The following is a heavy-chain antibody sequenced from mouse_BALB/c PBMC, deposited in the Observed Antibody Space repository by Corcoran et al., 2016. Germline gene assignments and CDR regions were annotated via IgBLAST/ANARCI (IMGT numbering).Heavy chain of an antibody. Sequence: EVQLQQSGAELVKPGASVKLSCTASGFNIKDTYMHWVKQRPEQGLEWIGRIDPANGNTKYDPKFQGKATITADTSSNTPYLQLSSLTSEDTAVYYCARWDWYFAVWGAGTTVTVSS. J-gene: IGHJ1*01. CDR2: IDPANGNT. CDR1: GFNIKDTY. CDR3: ARWDWYFAV. V-gene: IGHV14-3*02.